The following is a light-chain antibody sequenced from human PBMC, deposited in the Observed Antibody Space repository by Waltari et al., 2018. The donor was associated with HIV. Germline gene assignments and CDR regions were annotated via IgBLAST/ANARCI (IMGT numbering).Light chain of an antibody. J-gene: IGLJ1*01. V-gene: IGLV2-14*01. CDR3: SSYTSSSTLYV. CDR2: EVS. CDR1: SSAVGGYNY. Sequence: QSALTQPASVSGSPGQSITISCTGTSSAVGGYNYVSWYQQHQGKAPKLMISEVSNRPSGVTNRFSGSKSGNTASLTISGLQVEDEADYYCSSYTSSSTLYVFGTGTKVTVL.